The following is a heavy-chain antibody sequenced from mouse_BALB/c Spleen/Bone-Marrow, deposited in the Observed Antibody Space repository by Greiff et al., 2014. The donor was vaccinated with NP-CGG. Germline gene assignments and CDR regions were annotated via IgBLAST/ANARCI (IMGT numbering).Heavy chain of an antibody. CDR1: GYTFTSYV. CDR2: INPYNDGT. Sequence: EVQLQQSGPELVKPGASVKMSCKASGYTFTSYVMHWVKQKPGQGLEWIGYINPYNDGTKYDEKFKGMATLTSDRSSSTAYMELSSLTSEDSAVYYCAKGGNYRYDFDYWGQGTTLTVSS. CDR3: AKGGNYRYDFDY. D-gene: IGHD2-14*01. J-gene: IGHJ2*01. V-gene: IGHV1-14*01.